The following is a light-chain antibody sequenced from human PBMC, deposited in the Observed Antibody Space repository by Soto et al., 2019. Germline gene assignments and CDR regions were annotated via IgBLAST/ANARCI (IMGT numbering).Light chain of an antibody. CDR2: VAS. CDR1: QSVNQK. Sequence: EIVLTQSPATLSVSPGERATLSCRASQSVNQKLGWYQQKPGQAPRLLIYVASYRAAGIPARFSGRGSGTEFTFTISSLQSEDFAVYHCQQYHDWPITFGQGTKVDIK. V-gene: IGKV3-15*01. CDR3: QQYHDWPIT. J-gene: IGKJ1*01.